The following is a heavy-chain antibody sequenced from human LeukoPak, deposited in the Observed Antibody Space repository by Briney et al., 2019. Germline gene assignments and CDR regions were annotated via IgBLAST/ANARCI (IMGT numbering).Heavy chain of an antibody. V-gene: IGHV3-49*04. CDR2: IRSKGYGGTT. CDR1: GFTFGDYA. Sequence: PGGSLRLSCTASGFTFGDYAMNWVRQAPGKGLEWVGFIRSKGYGGTTEYAASVKGRFTISRDDSKSIAYLQMNGLQTEDTAVYYCTGLPNSSWSTGVDYWGQGTLVTVSS. D-gene: IGHD6-13*01. CDR3: TGLPNSSWSTGVDY. J-gene: IGHJ4*02.